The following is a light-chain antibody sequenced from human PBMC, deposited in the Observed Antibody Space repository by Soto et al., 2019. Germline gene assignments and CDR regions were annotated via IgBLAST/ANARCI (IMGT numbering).Light chain of an antibody. CDR3: HQSYSTLPYT. CDR2: AAS. Sequence: DIQMTQSPSSLSASVGDRVTITCRASQSISSYLNWYQQKPGKAPKLLIYAASSLQSGVPSRFSGSGSGTDFTLNISSLQPEDLSTYYCHQSYSTLPYTGGQGTKLEL. V-gene: IGKV1-39*01. J-gene: IGKJ2*01. CDR1: QSISSY.